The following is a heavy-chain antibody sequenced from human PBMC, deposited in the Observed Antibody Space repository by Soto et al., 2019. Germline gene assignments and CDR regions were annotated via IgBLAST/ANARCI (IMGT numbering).Heavy chain of an antibody. J-gene: IGHJ6*02. Sequence: QVQLVQSGAEVKKPAASVQVSCKASGYTFTSYGISWVRQAPGQGLEWMGWISAYNGNTNYAQKLQGRVTMTTDTTTSTAYMELRSLRSDDTAVYYCARDYPPIAAAGTYYYGMDVWGQGTTVTVSS. CDR1: GYTFTSYG. V-gene: IGHV1-18*01. CDR3: ARDYPPIAAAGTYYYGMDV. CDR2: ISAYNGNT. D-gene: IGHD6-13*01.